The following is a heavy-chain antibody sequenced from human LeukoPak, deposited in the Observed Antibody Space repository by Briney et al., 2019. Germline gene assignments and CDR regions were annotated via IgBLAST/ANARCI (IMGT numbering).Heavy chain of an antibody. CDR3: ARIPWNYYDSSGYFDY. CDR1: GGSISSYY. V-gene: IGHV4-59*08. CDR2: IYYSGST. Sequence: SETLSLTCTVSGGSISSYYWSWIRQPPGKGLEWIGYIYYSGSTNYNPSLKSRVTISVDTSKNKFSLKLSSVTAADTAVYYCARIPWNYYDSSGYFDYWGQGTLVTVSS. D-gene: IGHD3-22*01. J-gene: IGHJ4*02.